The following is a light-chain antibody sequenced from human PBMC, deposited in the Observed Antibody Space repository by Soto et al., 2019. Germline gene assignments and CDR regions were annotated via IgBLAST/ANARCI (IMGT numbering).Light chain of an antibody. CDR3: QSYDSSLSALV. CDR2: GNS. CDR1: SSNIGAGYD. Sequence: QSVLTQPPSVSGAPGQRVTISCTGSSSNIGAGYDVHWYQQLPGTAPKLLIYGNSNRPSGVPDRFSGSKSGTSASLAITGLQAEDGADYHCQSYDSSLSALVFGGGTKLTVL. V-gene: IGLV1-40*01. J-gene: IGLJ2*01.